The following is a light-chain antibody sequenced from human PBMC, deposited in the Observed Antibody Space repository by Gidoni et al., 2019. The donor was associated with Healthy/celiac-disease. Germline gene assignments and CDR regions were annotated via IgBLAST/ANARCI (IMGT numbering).Light chain of an antibody. CDR3: QQYNSYSPYT. CDR1: QSISSG. CDR2: QAS. Sequence: DIQMTQSPSTLSASVGDRVTITCRASQSISSGLAWYQQKPGKAPKLLIYQASSLESGVPSRFSGSGSGTEFTLTISSLQPHDFATYYCQQYNSYSPYTFGQGTKLEIK. J-gene: IGKJ2*01. V-gene: IGKV1-5*03.